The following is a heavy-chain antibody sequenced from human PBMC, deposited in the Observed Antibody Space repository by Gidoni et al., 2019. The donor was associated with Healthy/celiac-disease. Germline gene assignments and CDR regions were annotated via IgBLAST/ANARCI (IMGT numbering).Heavy chain of an antibody. D-gene: IGHD1-26*01. J-gene: IGHJ3*02. Sequence: EGQLLESGGGVVQPGGSRRLAGAASGVNRSSEALSGVRQAPGEGLELVSAFSGSGGSTFYADSVKGRFTISRDNSKNTLYLQMNSLRAEDTAVYYCAKDFRREVLVADAFDIWGQGTMVTVSS. CDR1: GVNRSSEA. CDR3: AKDFRREVLVADAFDI. CDR2: FSGSGGST. V-gene: IGHV3-23*01.